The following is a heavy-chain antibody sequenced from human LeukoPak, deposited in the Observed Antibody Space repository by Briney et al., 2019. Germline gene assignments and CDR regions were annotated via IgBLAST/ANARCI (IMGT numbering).Heavy chain of an antibody. CDR1: GFTFSSYG. V-gene: IGHV3-33*08. CDR2: IWYDGSNI. CDR3: ARDSKEFDY. J-gene: IGHJ4*02. Sequence: PGGSLRLSCAASGFTFSSYGMHWVRQAPGKGLEWVAVIWYDGSNIYYADSVKGRFTIPRDNSKNTLYLQMNSLRAEDTAVYYCARDSKEFDYWGQGTLVTVSS.